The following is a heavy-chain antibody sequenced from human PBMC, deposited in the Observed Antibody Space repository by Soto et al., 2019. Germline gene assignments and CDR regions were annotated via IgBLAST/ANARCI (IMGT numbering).Heavy chain of an antibody. CDR3: ARDSARFAVDV. Sequence: QLLESGPGLAKPSETLSLTCTVSGGSVRSGSFYWSWIRQPPGKGLEWIGYFFFSGSPNYNPSLKTPVTISADTSKNQFSLNLRSVTAADTAVYFPARDSARFAVDVWGQGTTVTVSS. V-gene: IGHV4-61*01. CDR2: FFFSGSP. CDR1: GGSVRSGSFY. J-gene: IGHJ6*02.